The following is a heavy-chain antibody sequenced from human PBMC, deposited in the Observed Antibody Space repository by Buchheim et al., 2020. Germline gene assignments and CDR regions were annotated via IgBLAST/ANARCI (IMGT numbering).Heavy chain of an antibody. Sequence: QVQLQQWGAGLLKPSETLSLTCAVYGGSFSGYYWSWIRQPPGKGLEWIGEINHSGSTNYNPSLKSRVTISVDTPKNQFSLQLSSVTAADTAVYYCARGRGIQLWLRYGMDVWGQGTT. J-gene: IGHJ6*02. V-gene: IGHV4-34*01. CDR3: ARGRGIQLWLRYGMDV. CDR2: INHSGST. D-gene: IGHD5-18*01. CDR1: GGSFSGYY.